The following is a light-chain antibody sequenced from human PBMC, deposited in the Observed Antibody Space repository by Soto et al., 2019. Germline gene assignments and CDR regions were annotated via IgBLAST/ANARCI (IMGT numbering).Light chain of an antibody. CDR1: SSDVGSYNL. CDR3: CSYAGSSTLV. CDR2: EGS. V-gene: IGLV2-23*01. Sequence: QSALTQPASVSGSPGQSITFSCTGTSSDVGSYNLVSWYQQDPGKAPKLMIYEGSKRPSGVSNRFSGSKSGNTASLTISGLQAEDEADYYCCSYAGSSTLVFGGGTQLTVL. J-gene: IGLJ3*02.